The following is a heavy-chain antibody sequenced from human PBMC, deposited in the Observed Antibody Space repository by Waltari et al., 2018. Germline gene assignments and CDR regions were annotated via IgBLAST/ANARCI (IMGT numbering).Heavy chain of an antibody. D-gene: IGHD2-21*01. CDR2: ITTNSRGT. Sequence: VLLVQPRAAVKKPGASGKVCCEASGYTFTGHYVPWVLQAPGRGLDWMGWITTNSRGTNCAQNIPGGVTMTRYTPISTADTAADTARYDDAAVYYCTSTGIPAAINGWGQGTTVTVSS. V-gene: IGHV1-2*02. CDR1: GYTFTGHY. CDR3: TSTGIPAAING. J-gene: IGHJ6*02.